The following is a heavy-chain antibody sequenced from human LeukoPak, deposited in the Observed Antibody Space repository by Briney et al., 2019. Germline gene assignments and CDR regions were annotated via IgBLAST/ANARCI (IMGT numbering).Heavy chain of an antibody. D-gene: IGHD3-10*01. CDR2: IKQDGSEK. Sequence: GGSLRLSCAASGVTFSSCWMSWVRQAPGKGLEWVANIKQDGSEKYYVDSVKGRFTISRDNAKNSLYLQMNSLRADDTAVYYCARKGSGVLLWFGELLLGAFDIWGQGTMVTVSS. J-gene: IGHJ3*02. V-gene: IGHV3-7*01. CDR1: GVTFSSCW. CDR3: ARKGSGVLLWFGELLLGAFDI.